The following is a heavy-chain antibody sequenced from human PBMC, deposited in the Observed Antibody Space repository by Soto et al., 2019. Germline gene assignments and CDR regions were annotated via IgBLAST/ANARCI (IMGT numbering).Heavy chain of an antibody. D-gene: IGHD2-15*01. CDR1: GFNFSDYY. V-gene: IGHV3-11*06. CDR3: ARSVCRGGSCYSDY. Sequence: PGGSLRLSCAASGFNFSDYYMSWIRQAPGKELEWVSYISSSSSYTNYADSVKGRFTISRDNAKNSLYLQMNSLKAEDTAVYYWARSVCRGGSCYSDYSCQGILVTVSS. J-gene: IGHJ4*02. CDR2: ISSSSSYT.